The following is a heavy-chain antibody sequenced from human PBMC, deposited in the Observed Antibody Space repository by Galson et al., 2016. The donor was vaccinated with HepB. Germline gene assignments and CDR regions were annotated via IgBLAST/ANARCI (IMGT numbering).Heavy chain of an antibody. D-gene: IGHD3-22*01. CDR2: IGGNGIDT. CDR1: GFTFSIYA. Sequence: SLRLSCAASGFTFSIYAMTWVRQAPEKGLEWVSAIGGNGIDTYYADSVKGRFTTSRDNSKNTLYQILNSLRVEDTAVYFCAKDYYDTGPHYRPNFDYWGQGALVTVSS. CDR3: AKDYYDTGPHYRPNFDY. J-gene: IGHJ4*02. V-gene: IGHV3-23*01.